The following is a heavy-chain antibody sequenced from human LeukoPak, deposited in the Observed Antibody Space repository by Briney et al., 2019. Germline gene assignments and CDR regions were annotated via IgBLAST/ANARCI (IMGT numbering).Heavy chain of an antibody. CDR2: INHSGST. CDR3: ARAPSRYCSGGSCWGTLFDY. J-gene: IGHJ4*02. V-gene: IGHV4-34*01. D-gene: IGHD2-15*01. Sequence: KPSETLSLTCAVYGGSFSGYYWSWIRQPPGKGLEWIGEINHSGSTNYNPSLKSRVTISVDTSKNQFSLKLSSVTAADTAVYYCARAPSRYCSGGSCWGTLFDYWGPGTLVTVSS. CDR1: GGSFSGYY.